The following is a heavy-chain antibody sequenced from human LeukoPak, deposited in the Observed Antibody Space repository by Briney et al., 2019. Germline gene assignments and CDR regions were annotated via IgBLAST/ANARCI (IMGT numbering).Heavy chain of an antibody. CDR1: GFTLSSYQ. D-gene: IGHD4-23*01. Sequence: QPGGSLRRSCAASGFTLSSYQMNWLRQAPGKRQEWVSYVSSSGSTIYYADSVEGRFTISRDNAKNSLDLQMNSLRAEDTAVYYCARDLSHGRTPLYYFDFWGQGTLVTVSS. V-gene: IGHV3-48*03. CDR2: VSSSGSTI. CDR3: ARDLSHGRTPLYYFDF. J-gene: IGHJ4*02.